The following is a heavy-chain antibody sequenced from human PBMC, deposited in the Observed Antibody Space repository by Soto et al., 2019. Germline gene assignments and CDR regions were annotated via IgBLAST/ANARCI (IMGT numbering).Heavy chain of an antibody. V-gene: IGHV3-30-3*01. J-gene: IGHJ4*02. CDR2: ISFDEANK. Sequence: QVKLVESGGDVVRPGMSLRLSSETFGFTFSRYPIHWVRQAPGKGLEWVAGISFDEANKKYADSVRGRFTVSRDNLMSTVYLQMDSLGAEDTASYFCAREEPHPAPLVFWGQGTQVTVSS. CDR1: GFTFSRYP. CDR3: AREEPHPAPLVF.